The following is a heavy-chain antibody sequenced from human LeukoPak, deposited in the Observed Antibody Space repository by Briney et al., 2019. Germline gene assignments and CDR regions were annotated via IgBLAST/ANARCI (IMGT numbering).Heavy chain of an antibody. CDR2: IYYSGST. J-gene: IGHJ4*02. Sequence: SETLSLTCTVSGGSISSGGYYWSWIRQHPGKGLEWIGYIYYSGSTYYNPSLKSRVTISVDTSKNQFSPKLSSVTAADTAVYYCARETYGSGSYYRYWGQGTLVTVSS. D-gene: IGHD3-10*01. CDR1: GGSISSGGYY. CDR3: ARETYGSGSYYRY. V-gene: IGHV4-31*03.